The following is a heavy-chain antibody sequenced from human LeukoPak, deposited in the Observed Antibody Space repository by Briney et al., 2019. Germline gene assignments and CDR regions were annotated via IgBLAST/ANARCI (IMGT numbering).Heavy chain of an antibody. Sequence: PSETLSLTCAVYGGSFSGYYWSWIRQPPGKGLEWIGEINHSGSTNYNPSLKSRVTISVDTSKNQFSLKLSSVTAADTAVYYCAXXXXXSGRRSYYFDYWGQGTLVTVSS. CDR1: GGSFSGYY. J-gene: IGHJ4*02. V-gene: IGHV4-34*01. CDR3: AXXXXXSGRRSYYFDY. CDR2: INHSGST. D-gene: IGHD2-15*01.